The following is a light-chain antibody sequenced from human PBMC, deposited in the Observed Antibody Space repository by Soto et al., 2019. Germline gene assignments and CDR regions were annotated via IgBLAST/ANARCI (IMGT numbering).Light chain of an antibody. CDR1: SSNIGSNS. J-gene: IGLJ2*01. V-gene: IGLV1-44*01. CDR3: ATWDDSLNGVL. CDR2: NNI. Sequence: QSVLTQSPSTSGTPGQRVTISCSGSSSNIGSNSVYWYQQFPGTAPKLLMYNNIQRPSGVPDRFSGSKSGTSASLAISGLQSEDEAAYYCATWDDSLNGVLFGGGTKLTVL.